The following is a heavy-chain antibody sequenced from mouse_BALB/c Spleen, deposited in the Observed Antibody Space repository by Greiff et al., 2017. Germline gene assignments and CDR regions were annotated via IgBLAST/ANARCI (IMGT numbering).Heavy chain of an antibody. J-gene: IGHJ2*01. CDR3: TYGNYEGY. CDR2: ISSGGSYT. D-gene: IGHD2-10*02. CDR1: GFTFSSYT. V-gene: IGHV5-6-4*01. Sequence: DVHLVESGGGLVKPGGSLKLSCAASGFTFSSYTMSWVRQTPEKRLEWVATISSGGSYTYYPDSVKGRFTISRDNAKNTLYLQMSSLKSEDTAMYYCTYGNYEGYWGQGTTLTVSS.